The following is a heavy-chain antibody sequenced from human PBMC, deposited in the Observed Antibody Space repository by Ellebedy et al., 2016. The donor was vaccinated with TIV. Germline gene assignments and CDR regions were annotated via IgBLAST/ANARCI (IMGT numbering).Heavy chain of an antibody. D-gene: IGHD6-19*01. CDR1: GGSINSYY. J-gene: IGHJ5*02. V-gene: IGHV4-34*01. CDR2: INHSGST. Sequence: SETLSLTXSVSGGSINSYYWSWIRQPPGKGLEWIGEINHSGSTNYNPSLKSRVTISVDTSKNQFSLKLSSVTAADTAVYYCARGLSAAVAGINWFDPWGQGTLVTVSS. CDR3: ARGLSAAVAGINWFDP.